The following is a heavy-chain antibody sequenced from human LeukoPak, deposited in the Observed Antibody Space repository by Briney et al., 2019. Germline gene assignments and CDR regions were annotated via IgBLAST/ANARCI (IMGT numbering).Heavy chain of an antibody. CDR3: ARAVGVTAIHNAFDI. Sequence: PGGSLRLSCVASGFTVSSNYMSWVRQAPGKGLEWVSVIYSGGGTDYADSVKGRFTISRDNSKNTLYLQMNSLRAEDTAVYYCARAVGVTAIHNAFDIWGQGTMVTVSS. D-gene: IGHD2-21*02. J-gene: IGHJ3*02. V-gene: IGHV3-66*02. CDR1: GFTVSSNY. CDR2: IYSGGGT.